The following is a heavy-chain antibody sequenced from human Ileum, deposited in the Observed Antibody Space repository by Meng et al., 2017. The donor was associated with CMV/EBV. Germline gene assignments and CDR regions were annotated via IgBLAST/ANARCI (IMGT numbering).Heavy chain of an antibody. J-gene: IGHJ4*01. CDR2: ISWDGSTT. D-gene: IGHD3-9*01. Sequence: FEDYTMQWVRQRPGKGLEWLSLISWDGSTTTYADSVQGRFTISRDNNRNSLFLQMSSLTTEDTALYYCVKDMGRGGAQQMIFSFFDHWGRGSLVTVSS. CDR1: FEDYT. CDR3: VKDMGRGGAQQMIFSFFDH. V-gene: IGHV3-43*01.